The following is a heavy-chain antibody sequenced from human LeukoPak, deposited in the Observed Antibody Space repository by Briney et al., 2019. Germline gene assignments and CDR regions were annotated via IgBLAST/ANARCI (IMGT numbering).Heavy chain of an antibody. D-gene: IGHD1-26*01. V-gene: IGHV1-18*01. CDR1: GGTFSSYA. Sequence: ASVKVSCKASGGTFSSYAISWVRQAPGQGLEWMGWISAYNGNTNYAQKFQGRVTMTTDTSTSTAYMELRSLRSDDTAVYYCARGGSRTVLPPLDYWGQGTLVTVSS. J-gene: IGHJ4*02. CDR3: ARGGSRTVLPPLDY. CDR2: ISAYNGNT.